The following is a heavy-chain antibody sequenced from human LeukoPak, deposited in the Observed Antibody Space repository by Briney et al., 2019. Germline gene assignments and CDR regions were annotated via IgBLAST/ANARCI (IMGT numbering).Heavy chain of an antibody. CDR1: GFTFSSYA. J-gene: IGHJ5*02. CDR3: AKVSRDIVLVPAAITPQNWFDP. V-gene: IGHV3-23*01. CDR2: ISGSGGST. Sequence: PGGSLRLSCAASGFTFSSYAMSWVRQAPGKGLEWVSAISGSGGSTYYADSVKGGFTISRDNSKNTLYLQMNSLRAEDTAVYYCAKVSRDIVLVPAAITPQNWFDPWGQGTLVTVSS. D-gene: IGHD2-2*01.